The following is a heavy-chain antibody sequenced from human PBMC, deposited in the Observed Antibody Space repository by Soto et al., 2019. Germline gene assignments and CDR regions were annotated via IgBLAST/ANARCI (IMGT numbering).Heavy chain of an antibody. CDR2: ISYDGSNK. D-gene: IGHD6-6*01. CDR1: GFTFSSYG. J-gene: IGHJ6*02. V-gene: IGHV3-30*18. CDR3: AKLLVAAPVAYYYGMDV. Sequence: GGSLKLSCAASGFTFSSYGMHWVRQAPGKGLEWVAVISYDGSNKYYADSGKGRFTISRDNSKNTLYLQMNSLRAEDTAVYYCAKLLVAAPVAYYYGMDVWGQGTTVTVSS.